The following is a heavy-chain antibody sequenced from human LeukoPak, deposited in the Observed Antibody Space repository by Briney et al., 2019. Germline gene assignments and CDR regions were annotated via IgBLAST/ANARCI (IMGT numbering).Heavy chain of an antibody. J-gene: IGHJ5*02. CDR3: AKVDVDTAMVTGWFDP. CDR1: GFTFSSYS. D-gene: IGHD5-18*01. Sequence: GGSLRLPCAASGFTFSSYSMSWVRQAPGKGLEWVSAISGSGGSTYYADSVKGRFTISRDNSKNTLYLQMNSLRAEDTAVYYCAKVDVDTAMVTGWFDPWGQGTLVTVSS. CDR2: ISGSGGST. V-gene: IGHV3-23*01.